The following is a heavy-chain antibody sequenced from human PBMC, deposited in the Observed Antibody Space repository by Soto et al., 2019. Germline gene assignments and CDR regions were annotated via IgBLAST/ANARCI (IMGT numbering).Heavy chain of an antibody. Sequence: SVKVSCKASGGTFSSYAISWVRQAPGQGLEWMGGIIPIFGTANYAQKFQGRVTITADKSTSTAYMELSSLRSEDTAVYYCGIGSSSWPPGLGYYYSYFGMDVWGQGSTVTVSS. CDR1: GGTFSSYA. V-gene: IGHV1-69*06. J-gene: IGHJ6*02. D-gene: IGHD6-13*01. CDR2: IIPIFGTA. CDR3: GIGSSSWPPGLGYYYSYFGMDV.